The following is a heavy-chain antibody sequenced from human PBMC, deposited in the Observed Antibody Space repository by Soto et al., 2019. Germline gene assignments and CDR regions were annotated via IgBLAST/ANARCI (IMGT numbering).Heavy chain of an antibody. CDR1: GFTFSSYG. CDR2: ISYDGSNK. J-gene: IGHJ5*01. CDR3: ARDRDNWNDSGWFDS. D-gene: IGHD1-1*01. Sequence: GGSLRLSCAASGFTFSSYGMHWVRQAPGKGLEWVAVISYDGSNKYYADSVKGRFTISRDNSKNTLYLQMNSLRSDDTAVYYCARDRDNWNDSGWFDSWGQGTLVTVSS. V-gene: IGHV3-30*03.